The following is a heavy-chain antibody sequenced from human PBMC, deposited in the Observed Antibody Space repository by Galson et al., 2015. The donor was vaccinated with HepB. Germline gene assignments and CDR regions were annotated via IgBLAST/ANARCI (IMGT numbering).Heavy chain of an antibody. J-gene: IGHJ4*02. Sequence: SLRLSCAASGFTFRHHAMSWVRQAPGTGLEWVSAISASDDKTYYGDTVKGRFTISRDNSKNTLYLQLDSLSAEDTAIYYCAKALRETLPYYYDKSGYPRDAFDNWGQGTLVTVSS. CDR3: AKALRETLPYYYDKSGYPRDAFDN. D-gene: IGHD3-22*01. CDR2: ISASDDKT. V-gene: IGHV3-23*01. CDR1: GFTFRHHA.